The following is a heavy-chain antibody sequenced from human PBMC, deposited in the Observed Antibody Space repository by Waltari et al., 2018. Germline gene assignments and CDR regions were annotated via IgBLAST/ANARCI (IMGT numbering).Heavy chain of an antibody. J-gene: IGHJ4*02. CDR3: ARDGGGNGYIHY. D-gene: IGHD3-16*01. CDR2: INTDGSSA. Sequence: EVQLVESGGGLVQPGGSLRLSCEASGFTLSSSYMHWVRQVPGKGLVWVSGINTDGSSANYADSVKGRFTISRDNGKNTLYLQMNSLIAEDTAVYYCARDGGGNGYIHYWGQGTLVTVSS. CDR1: GFTLSSSY. V-gene: IGHV3-74*01.